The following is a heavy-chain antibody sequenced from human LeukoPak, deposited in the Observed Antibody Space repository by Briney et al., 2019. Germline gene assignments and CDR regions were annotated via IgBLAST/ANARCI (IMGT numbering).Heavy chain of an antibody. J-gene: IGHJ4*02. V-gene: IGHV3-21*01. CDR2: ISSSSSYI. CDR1: GFTFSSYW. Sequence: PGGSLRLSCAASGFTFSSYWMSWVRQAPGKGLEWVSSISSSSSYIYYADSVKGRFTISRDNAKNSLYLQMNSLRAEDTAVYYCARDLGVSYYYDSSGYLRQYYFDYWGQGTLVTVSS. CDR3: ARDLGVSYYYDSSGYLRQYYFDY. D-gene: IGHD3-22*01.